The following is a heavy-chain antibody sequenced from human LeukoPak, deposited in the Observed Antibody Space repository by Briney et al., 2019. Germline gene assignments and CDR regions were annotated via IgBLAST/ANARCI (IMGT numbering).Heavy chain of an antibody. Sequence: PGGSLRLSCAASGFTFSSYAMSWVRQAPGKGLEWVSAISGSGGSTYYADSVKGRFTISRDNSKNTLYLQINSLRAEDTAVYYCARYCTGGSCQRPYYGMDVWGQGTTVTVSS. V-gene: IGHV3-23*01. CDR2: ISGSGGST. CDR3: ARYCTGGSCQRPYYGMDV. J-gene: IGHJ6*02. CDR1: GFTFSSYA. D-gene: IGHD2-15*01.